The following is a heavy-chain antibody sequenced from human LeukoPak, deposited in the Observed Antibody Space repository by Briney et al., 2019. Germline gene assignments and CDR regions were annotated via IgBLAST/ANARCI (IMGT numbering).Heavy chain of an antibody. J-gene: IGHJ5*02. Sequence: SETLSLTCTASGGSISSYYWSWIRQPPGKGLEWIGYIYYSGSTNYNPSLKSRVTISVDTSKNQFSLKLSSVTAADTAVYYCARDKSGGFNWFDPWGQGTLVTVSS. CDR3: ARDKSGGFNWFDP. CDR1: GGSISSYY. D-gene: IGHD3-10*01. CDR2: IYYSGST. V-gene: IGHV4-59*01.